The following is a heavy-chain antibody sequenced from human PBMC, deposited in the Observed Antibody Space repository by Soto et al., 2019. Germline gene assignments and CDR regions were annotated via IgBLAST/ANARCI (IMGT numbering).Heavy chain of an antibody. CDR3: EKDLHLNYYGSGYAY. D-gene: IGHD3-10*01. V-gene: IGHV1-24*01. CDR1: GYTLTELS. CDR2: FDPEDGET. J-gene: IGHJ4*02. Sequence: ASVKVSCKVSGYTLTELSMHWVRQAPGKGLEWMGGFDPEDGETIYAQKFQGRVTMTEDTSTDTAYMELSSLRSEDTAVYYCEKDLHLNYYGSGYAYWGQGTLVTVSA.